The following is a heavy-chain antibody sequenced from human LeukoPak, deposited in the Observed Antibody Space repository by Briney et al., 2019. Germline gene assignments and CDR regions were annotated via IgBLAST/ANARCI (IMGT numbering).Heavy chain of an antibody. Sequence: SENLSLPCSVSGGSISSSYWSWIRQPAGKGLEGIGRIYASGSTNYNPSLKSRVTMSVDTSKNQFSMNLASVTAADTAVYYCVRDNGDYGGFDYWGQGALVTVSS. J-gene: IGHJ4*02. V-gene: IGHV4-4*07. D-gene: IGHD4-17*01. CDR2: IYASGST. CDR1: GGSISSSY. CDR3: VRDNGDYGGFDY.